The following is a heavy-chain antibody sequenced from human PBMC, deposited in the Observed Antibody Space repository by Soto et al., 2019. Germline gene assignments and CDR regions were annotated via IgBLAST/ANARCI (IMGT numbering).Heavy chain of an antibody. D-gene: IGHD3-3*01. CDR2: ISLQNGKT. V-gene: IGHV1-18*01. Sequence: QVQLVQSGAEVKTPGASVKVSCKASGYTFTNYNIAWVRQAPGQGPEWMGWISLQNGKTNHAKKFQGRVTMTTDTSPTTDYMDLRGLRTADTAVYYCVGDGVGDSGGYFRHWGQGTLVTVSS. J-gene: IGHJ1*01. CDR3: VGDGVGDSGGYFRH. CDR1: GYTFTNYN.